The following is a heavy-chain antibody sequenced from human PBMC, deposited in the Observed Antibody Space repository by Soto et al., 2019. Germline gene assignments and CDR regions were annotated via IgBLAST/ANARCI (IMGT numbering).Heavy chain of an antibody. CDR3: AKDSGWYPPNDY. V-gene: IGHV3-30*18. CDR1: GFTFSSYG. J-gene: IGHJ4*02. CDR2: ISYDGSNK. D-gene: IGHD6-19*01. Sequence: GVSLRLSCAASGFTFSSYGMHWVRQAPGKGLEWVAVISYDGSNKYYADSVKGRFTISRDNSKNTLYLQMNSLRAEDTAVYYCAKDSGWYPPNDYRGKGTLVTVSS.